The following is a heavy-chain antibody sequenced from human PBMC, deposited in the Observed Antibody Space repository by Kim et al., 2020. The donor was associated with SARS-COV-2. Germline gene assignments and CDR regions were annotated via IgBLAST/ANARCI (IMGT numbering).Heavy chain of an antibody. CDR3: ARGGIVVVPAAMESYYYYGMDV. Sequence: ASVKVSCKASGYTFTSYAMHWVRQAPGQRLEWMGWINAGNGNTKYSQKFQGRVTITRDTSASTAYMELSSLRSEDTAVYYCARGGIVVVPAAMESYYYYGMDVWGQGTTVTVSS. V-gene: IGHV1-3*01. CDR1: GYTFTSYA. J-gene: IGHJ6*02. D-gene: IGHD2-2*01. CDR2: INAGNGNT.